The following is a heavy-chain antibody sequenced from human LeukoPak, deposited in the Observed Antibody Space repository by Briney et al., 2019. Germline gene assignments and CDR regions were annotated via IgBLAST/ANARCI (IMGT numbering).Heavy chain of an antibody. D-gene: IGHD2-2*01. CDR2: IYSGGST. V-gene: IGHV3-53*01. CDR3: ARGLGYCSTTTCLLPFDY. CDR1: GFTVSSSY. Sequence: GGSLRLSCAVSGFTVSSSYMSWVRQAPGKGLEWVSVIYSGGSTYYADSVKGRFTISRDNSKNTLYLQMNSLRVEDTAVYYCARGLGYCSTTTCLLPFDYWGQGTPLTVSS. J-gene: IGHJ4*02.